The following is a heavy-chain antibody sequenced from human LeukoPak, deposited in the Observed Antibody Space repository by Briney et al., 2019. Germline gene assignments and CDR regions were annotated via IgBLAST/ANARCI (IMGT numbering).Heavy chain of an antibody. J-gene: IGHJ4*02. CDR3: ARQAGYCSCGSCYPDYDY. CDR2: IIPIFGTA. V-gene: IGHV1-69*05. D-gene: IGHD2-15*01. CDR1: GGTFSSYA. Sequence: VASVKVSCKASGGTFSSYAISWVRQAPGQGLEWMGRIIPIFGTANYAQKFQGRVTITTDESTSTAYMELSSLRSEDTAVYYCARQAGYCSCGSCYPDYDYWGQGTLVTVSS.